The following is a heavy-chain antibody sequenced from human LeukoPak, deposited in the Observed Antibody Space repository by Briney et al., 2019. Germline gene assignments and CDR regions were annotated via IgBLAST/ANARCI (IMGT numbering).Heavy chain of an antibody. CDR1: GFTFSSYA. V-gene: IGHV3-23*01. D-gene: IGHD2-2*02. Sequence: GGSLRLSCAASGFTFSSYAMSWVRQAPGKWLEWVSAISGSGGSTYYADSVKGRFTISRDNSKNTLYLQMNSLRAEDTAVYYCAKRYCSSTSCYTDHAPHHDAFDIWGQGTMVTVSS. CDR2: ISGSGGST. CDR3: AKRYCSSTSCYTDHAPHHDAFDI. J-gene: IGHJ3*02.